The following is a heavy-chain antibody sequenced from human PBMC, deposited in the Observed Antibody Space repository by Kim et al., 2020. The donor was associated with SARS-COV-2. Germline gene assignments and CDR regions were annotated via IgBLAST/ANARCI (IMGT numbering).Heavy chain of an antibody. V-gene: IGHV1-69*04. Sequence: SVKVSCKASGGTFSSYAISWVRQAPGQGLEWMGRIIPILGIANYAQKFLGRVTITADKSTSTAYMELSSLRSEDTAVYYCASQITMVRGVITNYGMDVW. CDR2: IIPILGIA. J-gene: IGHJ6*01. D-gene: IGHD3-10*01. CDR1: GGTFSSYA. CDR3: ASQITMVRGVITNYGMDV.